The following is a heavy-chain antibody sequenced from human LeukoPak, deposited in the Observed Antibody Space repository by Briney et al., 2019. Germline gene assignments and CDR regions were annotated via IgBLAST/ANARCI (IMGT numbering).Heavy chain of an antibody. V-gene: IGHV3-74*01. CDR2: INSDGSST. J-gene: IGHJ4*02. CDR1: GFIFSSYW. D-gene: IGHD2-15*01. Sequence: GGSLRLSCAASGFIFSSYWMHWVRQVPGKGLVWVSRINSDGSSTSYADSVKGRFTISRDNAKNTLYLQMNSLRAEDTAVYYCARDPRDIVVVVSADYWGQGTLVTVSS. CDR3: ARDPRDIVVVVSADY.